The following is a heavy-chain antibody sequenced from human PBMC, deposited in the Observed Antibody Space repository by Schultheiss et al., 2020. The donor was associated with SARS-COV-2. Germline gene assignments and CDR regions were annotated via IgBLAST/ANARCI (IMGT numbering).Heavy chain of an antibody. D-gene: IGHD6-19*01. CDR1: GFTFSYAW. CDR2: IKSKPDGGTI. J-gene: IGHJ5*01. Sequence: GESLKISCTASGFTFSYAWMSWVRQAPGKGLEWVGRIKSKPDGGTIDYAAPVKGRFFISRDDSKNTLYLQRNSLETEDTGVYYCATEGSSGWYLGWFDSWGQGTQVTVSS. CDR3: ATEGSSGWYLGWFDS. V-gene: IGHV3-15*01.